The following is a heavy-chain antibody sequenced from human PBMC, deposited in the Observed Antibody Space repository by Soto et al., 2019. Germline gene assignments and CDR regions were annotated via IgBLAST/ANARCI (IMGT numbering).Heavy chain of an antibody. CDR3: ASWKDYDFWSGYPEDNYYYYGMDV. D-gene: IGHD3-3*01. V-gene: IGHV1-69*13. CDR2: IIPIFGTA. J-gene: IGHJ6*01. CDR1: GGTFSSYA. Sequence: GASVKVSCKASGGTFSSYAISWVRQAPGQGLEWMRGIIPIFGTANYAQKFQGRVTITADESTSTAYMEQSSLRSEDTAVYYCASWKDYDFWSGYPEDNYYYYGMDVWGQGTTVTVSS.